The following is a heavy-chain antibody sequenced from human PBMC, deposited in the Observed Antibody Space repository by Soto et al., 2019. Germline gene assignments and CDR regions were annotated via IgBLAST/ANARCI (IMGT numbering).Heavy chain of an antibody. J-gene: IGHJ5*02. V-gene: IGHV1-8*01. CDR3: ARKGYCSGGSCYLLGHNWFDP. Sequence: ASVKVSCKASGYTFTSYDINWVRQATGQGLEWMGWMNPNSGNTGYAQKFQGRVTMTRNTSISTAYMELSSLRSEDTAVYYCARKGYCSGGSCYLLGHNWFDPWGQGTLVTVSS. CDR1: GYTFTSYD. D-gene: IGHD2-15*01. CDR2: MNPNSGNT.